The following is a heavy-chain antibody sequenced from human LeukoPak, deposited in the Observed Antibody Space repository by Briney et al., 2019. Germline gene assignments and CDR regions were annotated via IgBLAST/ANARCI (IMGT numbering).Heavy chain of an antibody. CDR3: AKDLHEWERNDY. CDR2: ISGSGGST. J-gene: IGHJ4*02. CDR1: GFTFSSYA. D-gene: IGHD1-26*01. V-gene: IGHV3-23*01. Sequence: TGGSLRLSCAASGFTFSSYAMSWVRQAPGKGLEWVSAISGSGGSTYYADSVKGRFTISRDNSKNTLYLQMNSLRAEDTAVYYCAKDLHEWERNDYWGQGTLVTVSS.